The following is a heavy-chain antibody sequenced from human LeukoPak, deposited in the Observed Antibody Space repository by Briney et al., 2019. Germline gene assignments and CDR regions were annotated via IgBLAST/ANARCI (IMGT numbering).Heavy chain of an antibody. CDR2: VYQSGTT. CDR3: ARIFIRSGYSSYFDC. Sequence: SETLSLTCTVSGFSISSGHYWGWVRQPPGVGLEWIGSVYQSGTTYYNPSLKSRVTTSVDMSKNQFSLRLRPVTAADTAVYYCARIFIRSGYSSYFDCWGQGTLVTVSS. CDR1: GFSISSGHY. D-gene: IGHD3-3*01. V-gene: IGHV4-38-2*02. J-gene: IGHJ4*02.